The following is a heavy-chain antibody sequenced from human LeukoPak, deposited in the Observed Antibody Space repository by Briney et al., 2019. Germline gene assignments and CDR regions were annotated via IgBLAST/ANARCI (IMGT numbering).Heavy chain of an antibody. Sequence: GESLQISCKGSGSSFTSYWIGWVRQLPGKGLEWMGIIYPGDSDTRYSPSFQGQVTISADKSISTAYLQWSSLKASDTAMYYCATLIIAADAFDIWGQGTMVTVSS. CDR3: ATLIIAADAFDI. V-gene: IGHV5-51*01. J-gene: IGHJ3*02. CDR1: GSSFTSYW. D-gene: IGHD6-25*01. CDR2: IYPGDSDT.